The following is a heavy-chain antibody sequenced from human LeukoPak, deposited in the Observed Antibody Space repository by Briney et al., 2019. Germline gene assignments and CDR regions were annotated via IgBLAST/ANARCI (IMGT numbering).Heavy chain of an antibody. D-gene: IGHD6-13*01. J-gene: IGHJ4*02. V-gene: IGHV1-69*06. CDR1: GGTFSSYA. Sequence: SVKVSCKASGGTFSSYAISWVRQPPGQGREWVGGIIPIFGTANYAQKFQGRVTITADKSTSTAYMELSSLRSEDTAVYYCARAGYSSSWYSYFDYWGQGTLVNVSS. CDR3: ARAGYSSSWYSYFDY. CDR2: IIPIFGTA.